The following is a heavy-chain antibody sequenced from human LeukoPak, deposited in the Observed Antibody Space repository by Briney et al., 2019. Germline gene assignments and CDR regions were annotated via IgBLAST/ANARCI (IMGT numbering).Heavy chain of an antibody. D-gene: IGHD3-10*01. CDR1: GFTFSSYG. CDR3: AKRRFTYGSGSYYGDGVYCDY. V-gene: IGHV3-30*18. CDR2: ISYDGSNK. Sequence: PGGSLRLSCAASGFTFSSYGMHWVRQAPGKGLEWVAVISYDGSNKYYEDSVKGRFTISRDNSKNTLYLQMNSLRAEDTAVYYCAKRRFTYGSGSYYGDGVYCDYWARGTLVTVSS. J-gene: IGHJ4*02.